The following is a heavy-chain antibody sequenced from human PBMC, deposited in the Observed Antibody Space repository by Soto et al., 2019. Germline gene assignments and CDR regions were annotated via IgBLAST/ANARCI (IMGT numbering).Heavy chain of an antibody. CDR2: IYDNGIT. V-gene: IGHV4-31*03. CDR3: TRDRGVGMDV. J-gene: IGHJ6*02. Sequence: QVPLQESGPGLVKPSQTLSLTCNVSGGSISGGRYYWNWIRQHPGKGLEWIGNIYDNGITYYNPSLKSRVIISEDTSKNQFSLRLGSVTAADTAVYYCTRDRGVGMDVWGQGTTVTVSS. CDR1: GGSISGGRYY.